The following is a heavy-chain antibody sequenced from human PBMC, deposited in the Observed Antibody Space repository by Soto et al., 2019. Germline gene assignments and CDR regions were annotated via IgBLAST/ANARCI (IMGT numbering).Heavy chain of an antibody. CDR1: GFTFSGYA. CDR3: ARDQNDVFDI. V-gene: IGHV3-30-3*01. Sequence: QVQLVESGGGVVQPGRSLRLSCAASGFTFSGYAMHWVRQAPGKGLEWVAVISYDGSNKYYADSVKGRFTVSRDNSKNTLSLQMNSLRAEDTAVYYCARDQNDVFDIWSQGTMVTVSS. J-gene: IGHJ3*02. CDR2: ISYDGSNK.